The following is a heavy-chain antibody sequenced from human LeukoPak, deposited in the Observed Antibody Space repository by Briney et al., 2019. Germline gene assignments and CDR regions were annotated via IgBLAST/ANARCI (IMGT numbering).Heavy chain of an antibody. CDR2: INHSGST. CDR1: GGSFSGYY. J-gene: IGHJ6*02. V-gene: IGHV4-34*01. CDR3: ARGVGLGSYYESYYYYGMDV. D-gene: IGHD3-10*01. Sequence: SETLSLTCAVYGGSFSGYYWSWIRQPPGKGLEWIGEINHSGSTNYNPSLKSRVTISVDTSKNQFSLKLSSVTAADTAVYYCARGVGLGSYYESYYYYGMDVWGQGTTVTVSS.